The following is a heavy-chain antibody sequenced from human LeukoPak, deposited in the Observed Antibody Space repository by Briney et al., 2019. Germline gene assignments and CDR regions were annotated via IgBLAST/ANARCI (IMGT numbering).Heavy chain of an antibody. V-gene: IGHV3-30*18. CDR1: GFTFSSYG. CDR3: AKWEVVRDAFDI. D-gene: IGHD3-10*01. J-gene: IGHJ3*02. CDR2: ISYDGSNK. Sequence: PGGSLRLSCAASGFTFSSYGMHWVRQAPGKGLEWVAVISYDGSNKYYADSVKGRFTISRDNSKNTLYLQMNSLRAEDTAVYYCAKWEVVRDAFDIWGQGTMVTVSS.